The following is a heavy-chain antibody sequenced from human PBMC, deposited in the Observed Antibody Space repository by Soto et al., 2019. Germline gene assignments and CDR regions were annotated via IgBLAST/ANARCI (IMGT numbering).Heavy chain of an antibody. Sequence: EVQLLESGGGLGQPGGSLRLSCEASGFTFSSYAMSWGRQAPGKGLEWVAGISGSGGSTHYAASVRGRFTISRDNSKNTVYLEMNSLRVEDRAVFYCGKRMYDNMRSGLDVWGQGVTVTV. J-gene: IGHJ6*02. CDR1: GFTFSSYA. D-gene: IGHD1-1*01. CDR3: GKRMYDNMRSGLDV. V-gene: IGHV3-23*01. CDR2: ISGSGGST.